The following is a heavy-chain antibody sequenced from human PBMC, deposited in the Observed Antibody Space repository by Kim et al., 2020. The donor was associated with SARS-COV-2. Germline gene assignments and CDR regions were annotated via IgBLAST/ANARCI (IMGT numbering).Heavy chain of an antibody. V-gene: IGHV1-8*01. CDR1: GYTFTSYD. CDR3: ARGNSLRFFDWLSYYYGMDV. Sequence: ASVKVSCKASGYTFTSYDINWVRQATGQGLEWMGWMNPNSGNTGYAQKFQGRVTMTRNTSISTAYMELSSLRSEDTAVYYCARGNSLRFFDWLSYYYGMDVWGQGTTVTVS. D-gene: IGHD3-9*01. J-gene: IGHJ6*01. CDR2: MNPNSGNT.